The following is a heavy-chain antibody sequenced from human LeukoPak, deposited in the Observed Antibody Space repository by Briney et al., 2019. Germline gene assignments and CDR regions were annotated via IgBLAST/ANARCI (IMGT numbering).Heavy chain of an antibody. D-gene: IGHD2-2*01. Sequence: ASVKVSCKASGYTYTGYYMQWVRQAPGQGLEWMGWINPNSGGTNYAQKFQGRVTMTRDTSISTAYMKLSRLRSDDTAVYFCARDHGVSSGCYEDYYYGVDVWGRGTTDTVSS. J-gene: IGHJ6*02. V-gene: IGHV1-2*02. CDR2: INPNSGGT. CDR1: GYTYTGYY. CDR3: ARDHGVSSGCYEDYYYGVDV.